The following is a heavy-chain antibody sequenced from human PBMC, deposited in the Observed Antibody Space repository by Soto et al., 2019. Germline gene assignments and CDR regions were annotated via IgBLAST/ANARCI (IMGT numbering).Heavy chain of an antibody. Sequence: GGSLRLSCAASGFTFSSYAMHWVRQAPGKGLEWVAVISYDGSNKYYADSVKGRFTISRDNSKNTLYLQMNRLRAEDTAVYYCARDRGSSGWYRYYYYYGMDVWGQGTTVTVSS. CDR3: ARDRGSSGWYRYYYYYGMDV. CDR1: GFTFSSYA. V-gene: IGHV3-30-3*01. D-gene: IGHD6-19*01. CDR2: ISYDGSNK. J-gene: IGHJ6*02.